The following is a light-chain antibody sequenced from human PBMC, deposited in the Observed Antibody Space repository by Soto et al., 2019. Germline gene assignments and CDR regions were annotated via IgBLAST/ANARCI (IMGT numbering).Light chain of an antibody. CDR3: MQGTHWPPT. Sequence: DVVMTQSPLSLPVTLGQPASISCSSSQSLLYSDGNAYLNWFHQRPGQSPRRLIYTVSKRDSGVPDRFSGSGSATDFTLRISRVEAEDVGVYYCMQGTHWPPTFGQGTKVETK. V-gene: IGKV2-30*01. CDR2: TVS. CDR1: QSLLYSDGNAY. J-gene: IGKJ1*01.